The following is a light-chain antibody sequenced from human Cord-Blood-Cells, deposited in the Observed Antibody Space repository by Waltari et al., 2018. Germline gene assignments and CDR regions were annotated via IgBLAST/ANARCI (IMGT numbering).Light chain of an antibody. Sequence: IVLTQSPATLSLSPGERATLSCRARQSVSSYLAWYQQNPGQAPRLLIYDASNRATGIPARFSGSRSGTDFTLTISSLEPEDFAVYYCQQRSNWPPWTFGQGTKVEIK. V-gene: IGKV3-11*01. CDR2: DAS. J-gene: IGKJ1*01. CDR1: QSVSSY. CDR3: QQRSNWPPWT.